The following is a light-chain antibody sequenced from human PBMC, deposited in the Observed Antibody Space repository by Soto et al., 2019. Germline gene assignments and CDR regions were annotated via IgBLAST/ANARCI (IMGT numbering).Light chain of an antibody. V-gene: IGKV3-15*01. CDR1: QSVSDN. CDR3: HQYDDWPPGYT. CDR2: GAS. J-gene: IGKJ2*01. Sequence: EIVLTQSPATLSVSPGERATLSCRASQSVSDNLAWYQQKRGQAPRLLIHGASTRATGIPARFSGSGSGTEFTLTISSLQSEDFAVYYWHQYDDWPPGYTFGQGTKLEV.